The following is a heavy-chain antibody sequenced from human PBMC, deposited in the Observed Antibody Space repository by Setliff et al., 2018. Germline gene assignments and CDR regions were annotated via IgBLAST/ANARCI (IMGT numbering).Heavy chain of an antibody. CDR1: GGSISGASIRSYY. J-gene: IGHJ3*02. CDR2: TYYSGST. V-gene: IGHV4-61*01. Sequence: PSETLSLTCTVSGGSISGASIRSYYWSWIRQPPGKGLEWIVSTYYSGSTNYNPSLKSRVTISVDTAKNQFSLKLSSVTAADTAVYYCARVGYNFWSGYSPDAFDIWGQGTMVTVSS. D-gene: IGHD3-3*01. CDR3: ARVGYNFWSGYSPDAFDI.